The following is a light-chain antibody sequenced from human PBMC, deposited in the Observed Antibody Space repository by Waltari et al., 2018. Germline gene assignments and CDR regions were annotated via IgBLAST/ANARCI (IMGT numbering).Light chain of an antibody. CDR3: QRYNSYSNT. CDR2: GGS. J-gene: IGKJ2*01. Sequence: DIQMTQSPSTLSASVGDRVTITCRASQNINTYLTWDQHKPGKAPNLLILGGSTLESGVPVRVRGSGSGTEFTLTISSLQPDDFATYYCQRYNSYSNTFGQGTKLEIK. CDR1: QNINTY. V-gene: IGKV1-5*01.